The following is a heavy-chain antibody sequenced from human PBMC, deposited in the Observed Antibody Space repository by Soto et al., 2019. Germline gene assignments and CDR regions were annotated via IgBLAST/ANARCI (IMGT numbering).Heavy chain of an antibody. CDR3: ARGGVSTRTFDY. CDR2: IYPSDSDT. Sequence: PVESVTSSCKVSGYNFAGYWIAWVLQMPGKGLELMGIIYPSDSDTRYRPSFQGQVTISADKSISSAYLQWSSLRASDTAMYYCARGGVSTRTFDYWGQGTPVTVSS. D-gene: IGHD3-3*01. CDR1: GYNFAGYW. J-gene: IGHJ4*02. V-gene: IGHV5-51*01.